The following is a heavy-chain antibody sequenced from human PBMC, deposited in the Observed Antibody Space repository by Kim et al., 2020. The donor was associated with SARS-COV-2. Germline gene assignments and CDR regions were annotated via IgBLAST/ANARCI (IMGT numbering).Heavy chain of an antibody. CDR1: GGSISSSSYY. CDR3: FSPRIGSRWWFDY. Sequence: SETLSLTCTVSGGSISSSSYYWGWIRQPPGKGLEWIGSIYYSGSTYYNPSLKSRVTISVDTSKNQFSLKLSSVTAADTAVYSCFSPRIGSRWWFDYWGQG. J-gene: IGHJ4*02. D-gene: IGHD6-13*01. CDR2: IYYSGST. V-gene: IGHV4-39*07.